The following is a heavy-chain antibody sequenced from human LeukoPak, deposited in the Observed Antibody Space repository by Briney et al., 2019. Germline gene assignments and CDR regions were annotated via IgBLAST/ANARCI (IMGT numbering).Heavy chain of an antibody. Sequence: ASVKVSCKASGYTFTGYYMHWVRQAPGQGLEWMGRINPNSGGTDYAQKFQGRVTMTRDTSISTAYMELSRLRSDDTAVYYCAILRTMVRGVIITGAFDYWGQGTLVTVSS. D-gene: IGHD3-10*01. V-gene: IGHV1-2*06. CDR2: INPNSGGT. CDR1: GYTFTGYY. J-gene: IGHJ4*02. CDR3: AILRTMVRGVIITGAFDY.